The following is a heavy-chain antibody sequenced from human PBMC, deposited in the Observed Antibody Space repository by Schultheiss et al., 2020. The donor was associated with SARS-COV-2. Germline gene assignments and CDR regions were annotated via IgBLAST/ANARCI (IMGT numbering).Heavy chain of an antibody. D-gene: IGHD3-9*01. V-gene: IGHV3-7*03. CDR1: GFTCSSYW. J-gene: IGHJ5*02. CDR2: IKQDGSEK. Sequence: GGSLRLSCAASGFTCSSYWMSWVRQAPGKGLEWVANIKQDGSEKYYVDSVKGRFTISRDNAKNSLYLQMNSLRAEDTAVYYCARVLVRYFDWLPNWFDPWGQGTLVTSPQ. CDR3: ARVLVRYFDWLPNWFDP.